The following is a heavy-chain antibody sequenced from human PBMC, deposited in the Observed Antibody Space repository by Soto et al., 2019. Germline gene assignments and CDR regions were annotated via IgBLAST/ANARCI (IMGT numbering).Heavy chain of an antibody. CDR1: GFTFSSYW. V-gene: IGHV3-7*01. D-gene: IGHD6-13*01. CDR3: GRDAGRRFDY. J-gene: IGHJ4*01. Sequence: EVQLVESGGGLVQPGGSLRLSCAASGFTFSSYWMAWARQAPGKGLEWVASMNRDGSEKRYVDSVEGRFTMTRDNAKNSLFLQMNSLSPDNTTVYYCGRDAGRRFDYWGQGSLVTVSP. CDR2: MNRDGSEK.